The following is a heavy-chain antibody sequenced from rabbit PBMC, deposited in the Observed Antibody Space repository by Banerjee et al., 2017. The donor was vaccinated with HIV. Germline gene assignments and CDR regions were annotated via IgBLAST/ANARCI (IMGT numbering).Heavy chain of an antibody. Sequence: QSLEESGGDLVKPGASLTLTCTASGFSFSSRYYMCWVRQAPGKGLEWIACIAAGSSGSTYYASWAKGRFTISKTSSTTVTLQMTSLTVADTATYFCARDTGSSFSSYGMDLWGQGTLVTVS. CDR2: IAAGSSGST. D-gene: IGHD8-1*01. V-gene: IGHV1S40*01. CDR1: GFSFSSRYY. CDR3: ARDTGSSFSSYGMDL. J-gene: IGHJ6*01.